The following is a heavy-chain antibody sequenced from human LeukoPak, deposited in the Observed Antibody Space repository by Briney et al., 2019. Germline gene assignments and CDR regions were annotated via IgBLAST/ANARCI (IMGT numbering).Heavy chain of an antibody. CDR3: ARDGVSALNLYSDI. J-gene: IGHJ2*01. Sequence: SETLSLTCTVSGGSISSSSDYWGWIRQPPGKGLEWIGSVYYSGSTYYNPSLKSRVTISVDTSKNQFSLKLSSVTAADTAVYYCARDGVSALNLYSDIWGRGTLVTVSS. CDR1: GGSISSSSDY. D-gene: IGHD3-3*01. V-gene: IGHV4-39*07. CDR2: VYYSGST.